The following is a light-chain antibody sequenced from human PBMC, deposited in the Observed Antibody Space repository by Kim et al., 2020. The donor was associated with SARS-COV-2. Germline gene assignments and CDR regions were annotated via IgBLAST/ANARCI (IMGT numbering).Light chain of an antibody. V-gene: IGLV3-19*01. CDR1: SLKTSY. J-gene: IGLJ1*01. CDR2: GKN. Sequence: SSELTQDPAVSVALGQTIRITCQGDSLKTSYTNWYQQKPGQATVVVVYGKNHRPSGIPDRFSASSSGNVVSLTITGAQAEDEADYYCDSRDSSGNHVFGTGTKVTVL. CDR3: DSRDSSGNHV.